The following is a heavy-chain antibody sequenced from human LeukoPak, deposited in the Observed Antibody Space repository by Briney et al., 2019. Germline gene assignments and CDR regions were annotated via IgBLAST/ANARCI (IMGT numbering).Heavy chain of an antibody. D-gene: IGHD6-13*01. CDR1: GFTFDDYA. CDR2: ISGVGGST. Sequence: GGSLRLSCAASGFTFDDYAMHWVRQAPGKGLEWVSLISGVGGSTYYADSVKGRFTISRDNSKNSLYLQMNSLRTEDTALYYCAKDPPAAAGRPYHYYYMDVWGKGTTVTVSS. J-gene: IGHJ6*03. CDR3: AKDPPAAAGRPYHYYYMDV. V-gene: IGHV3-43*02.